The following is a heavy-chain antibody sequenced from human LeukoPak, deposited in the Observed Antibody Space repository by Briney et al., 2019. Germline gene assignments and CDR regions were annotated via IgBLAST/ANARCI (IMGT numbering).Heavy chain of an antibody. CDR2: IDHSGST. CDR3: ARVPYYYDSSGYLGYFDY. CDR1: DESFSGYY. J-gene: IGHJ4*02. Sequence: PSETLSLTCAVYDESFSGYYCSWIRQPPRKGLEWIGEIDHSGSTNYNPSLKSRVTISVDTSRNQFSLKLSSVTAADTAVYYCARVPYYYDSSGYLGYFDYWGQGTLVTVSS. V-gene: IGHV4-34*01. D-gene: IGHD3-22*01.